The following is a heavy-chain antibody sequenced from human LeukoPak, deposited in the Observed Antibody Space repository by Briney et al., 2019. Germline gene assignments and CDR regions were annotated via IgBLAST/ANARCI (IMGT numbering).Heavy chain of an antibody. CDR2: IYPGDSDT. CDR1: GYSFTSYW. CDR3: ARRDYDSSGYRFDP. J-gene: IGHJ5*02. D-gene: IGHD3-22*01. Sequence: GESLKISCKGSGYSFTSYWIGWVRQMPGKGLEWMGIIYPGDSDTRYSPSFQGQVTISADKSISTAYLRWSSLKASDNAIYYCARRDYDSSGYRFDPWGQGALVTVSS. V-gene: IGHV5-51*01.